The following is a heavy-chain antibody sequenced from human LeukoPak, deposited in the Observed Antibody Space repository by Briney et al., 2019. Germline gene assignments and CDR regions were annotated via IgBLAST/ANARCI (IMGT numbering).Heavy chain of an antibody. CDR2: IYTSGST. Sequence: SETLSLTCTVSGGSISSYYWSWIRQPAGKGLEWIGRIYTSGSTNYNPSLKSRVTISVDTSKNQFSLKLSSVTAADTAVYYCARRPREGLRLGDYYAMDVWGEGTTVTVSS. J-gene: IGHJ6*04. V-gene: IGHV4-4*07. CDR1: GGSISSYY. CDR3: ARRPREGLRLGDYYAMDV. D-gene: IGHD3-16*01.